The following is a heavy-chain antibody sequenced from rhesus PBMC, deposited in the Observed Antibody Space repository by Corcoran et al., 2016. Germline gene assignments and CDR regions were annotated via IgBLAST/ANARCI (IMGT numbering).Heavy chain of an antibody. CDR2: INSGGDST. CDR3: AKVGYCSGGVCYTFIDY. D-gene: IGHD2-8*01. Sequence: EVQLVESGGGLAKPGGSLRLSCAASGFTFSNYWMNWVRQAPGKGLEWVLTINSGGDSTYYANSVKGRFTISRDNSKNTLSLQMNSLRAEDTAVYYCAKVGYCSGGVCYTFIDYWGQGVLVTVSS. CDR1: GFTFSNYW. V-gene: IGHV3S25*01. J-gene: IGHJ4*01.